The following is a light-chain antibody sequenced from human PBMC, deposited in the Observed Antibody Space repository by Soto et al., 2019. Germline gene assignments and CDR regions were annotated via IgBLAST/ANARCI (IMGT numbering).Light chain of an antibody. CDR3: QQSNNWPRAMYT. Sequence: EIVMTQSPATLSVSPGERASLSCRASQSIGTNLAWYQQKPGQAPRLLIYAASTRATGIPARFSGSGSGTEFTLTISSLQSEDFAVYYCQQSNNWPRAMYTFGQGTKLEIK. J-gene: IGKJ2*01. CDR2: AAS. V-gene: IGKV3-15*01. CDR1: QSIGTN.